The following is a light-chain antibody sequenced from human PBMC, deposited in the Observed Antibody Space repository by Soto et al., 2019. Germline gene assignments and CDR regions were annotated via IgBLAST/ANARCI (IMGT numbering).Light chain of an antibody. Sequence: DIVMTQSPDSLAVSLGERATINCKSSQSVLYSSNNKNYLAWYQQRPGQPPNLLIYWASTRESGVPDRFSGSGSGTDFTLTISSLQAEDVAIYYCQQYFSFPCTFGRGTKVEIK. J-gene: IGKJ1*01. CDR2: WAS. V-gene: IGKV4-1*01. CDR1: QSVLYSSNNKNY. CDR3: QQYFSFPCT.